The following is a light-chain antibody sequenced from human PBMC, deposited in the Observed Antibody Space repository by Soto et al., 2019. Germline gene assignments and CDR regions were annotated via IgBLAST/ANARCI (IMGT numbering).Light chain of an antibody. CDR3: SSYTSSSLYV. J-gene: IGLJ1*01. CDR1: SSDVGGYNY. V-gene: IGLV2-14*01. CDR2: DVS. Sequence: LTQPASVSGSPGQSITISCTGTSSDVGGYNYVSWYQQLPGKAPKLMIYDVSDRPSGVSNRFSGSKSGNTASLTISGLQTEDEADYYCSSYTSSSLYVFGTGTKVTVL.